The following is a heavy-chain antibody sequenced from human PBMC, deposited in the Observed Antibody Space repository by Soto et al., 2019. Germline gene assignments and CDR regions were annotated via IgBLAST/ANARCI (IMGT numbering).Heavy chain of an antibody. Sequence: GESLKISCKGSGYSFTSYWIGWVRQMPGKGLEWMGIIYPGDSDTRYSPSFQGQVTISADKSISTAYLQWSSLKASDTAMYYCARQTIFGVVIIRYAFDIWGQGTIVTVSS. D-gene: IGHD3-3*01. CDR1: GYSFTSYW. J-gene: IGHJ3*02. CDR3: ARQTIFGVVIIRYAFDI. V-gene: IGHV5-51*01. CDR2: IYPGDSDT.